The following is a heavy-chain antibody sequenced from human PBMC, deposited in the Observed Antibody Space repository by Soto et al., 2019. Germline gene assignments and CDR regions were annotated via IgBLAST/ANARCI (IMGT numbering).Heavy chain of an antibody. J-gene: IGHJ6*03. Sequence: EVQRLESGGGLVQPGGSLRLSCAASGFTFSSYAMSWVRQAPGKGLEWVSAISGSGGSTYYADSVKGRFTISRDNSKNTLYLQMNRLRAEDTAVYYCAKHHTYSYGYVYYYYYMDIWGKGPKVTVSS. CDR3: AKHHTYSYGYVYYYYYMDI. V-gene: IGHV3-23*01. CDR2: ISGSGGST. CDR1: GFTFSSYA. D-gene: IGHD5-18*01.